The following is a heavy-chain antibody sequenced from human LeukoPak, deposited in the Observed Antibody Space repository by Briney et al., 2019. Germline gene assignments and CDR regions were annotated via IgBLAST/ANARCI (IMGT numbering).Heavy chain of an antibody. D-gene: IGHD3-10*01. Sequence: ASVKVSCKASGYTFTSYGISWVRQAPGQGLEWMGWISAYNGNTNYAQKFQGRVTITRDTSASTAYMELSSLRSEDTAVYYCARDLVYYGSGSPSYWFDPWGQGTLVTVSS. CDR3: ARDLVYYGSGSPSYWFDP. J-gene: IGHJ5*02. CDR2: ISAYNGNT. V-gene: IGHV1-18*01. CDR1: GYTFTSYG.